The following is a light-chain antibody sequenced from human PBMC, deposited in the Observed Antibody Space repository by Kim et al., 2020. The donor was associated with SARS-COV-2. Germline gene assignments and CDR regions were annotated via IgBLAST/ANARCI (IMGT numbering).Light chain of an antibody. V-gene: IGLV2-23*02. J-gene: IGLJ3*02. CDR3: CSYAGSSTWV. Sequence: GQSITLSCTGTSSDVGIYNLVSWYQQHPGKAPKLMIYEVSKRPSGVSNRFSGSKSGNTASLTISGLQAEDEADYYCCSYAGSSTWVFGGGTQLTVL. CDR2: EVS. CDR1: SSDVGIYNL.